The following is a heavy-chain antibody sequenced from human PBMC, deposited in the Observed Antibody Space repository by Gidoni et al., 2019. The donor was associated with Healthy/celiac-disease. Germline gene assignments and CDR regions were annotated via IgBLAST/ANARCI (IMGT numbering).Heavy chain of an antibody. D-gene: IGHD4-17*01. CDR2: IYYSGST. V-gene: IGHV4-59*01. J-gene: IGHJ4*02. CDR3: ARSLSYGDYSFDY. CDR1: GGSISSYY. Sequence: QVQLQESGPGLVKPSETLSLTCTVSGGSISSYYWSWIRQPPGKGLEWIGYIYYSGSTNYNPSLKSRVTILVDTSKNQFSLKLSSVTAADTAVYYCARSLSYGDYSFDYWGQGTLVTVSS.